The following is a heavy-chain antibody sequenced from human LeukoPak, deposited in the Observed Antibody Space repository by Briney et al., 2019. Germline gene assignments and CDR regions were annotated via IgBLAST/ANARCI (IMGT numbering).Heavy chain of an antibody. Sequence: GGSLRLSCAASGFTFDDYGMSWVRQAPGKGLEWVSGISWNSGSIGYADSVKGRFTISRDNAKNSLYLQMNSLRAEDTALYYCAKDKSSGWYYFDYWGQGTLVTVSS. V-gene: IGHV3-9*01. D-gene: IGHD6-19*01. CDR3: AKDKSSGWYYFDY. CDR1: GFTFDDYG. CDR2: ISWNSGSI. J-gene: IGHJ4*02.